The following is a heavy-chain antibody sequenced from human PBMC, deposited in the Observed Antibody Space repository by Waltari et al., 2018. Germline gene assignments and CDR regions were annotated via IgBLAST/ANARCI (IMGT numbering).Heavy chain of an antibody. Sequence: QLHRRESGQGLVQPWETLSLTFSVSNGYHSNPTWSWIRQTPGQGLQWMGYIYYSGTTSYNPSLKSRLTISVDTWKNQFSLKLTSVTAADTGVYYCARGGGPYEFWRGYSLWFDTWGQGTLVTVSS. CDR1: NGYHSNPT. CDR2: IYYSGTT. V-gene: IGHV4-59*11. CDR3: ARGGGPYEFWRGYSLWFDT. J-gene: IGHJ5*02. D-gene: IGHD2-21*01.